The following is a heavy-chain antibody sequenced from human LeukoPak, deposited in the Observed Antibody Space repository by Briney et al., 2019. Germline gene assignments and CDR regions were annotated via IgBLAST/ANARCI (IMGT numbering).Heavy chain of an antibody. CDR3: AKDLGHSHYVGYLDY. CDR1: GFTFSSYG. Sequence: GGSLRLSCAASGFTFSSYGMHWVRQAPGKGLEWVAFIRYDGSNKYYADSVKGRFTISRDNSKNTLYLQMNSLRAEDTAVYYCAKDLGHSHYVGYLDYWGRGTLVTVSS. CDR2: IRYDGSNK. J-gene: IGHJ4*02. D-gene: IGHD3-16*01. V-gene: IGHV3-30*02.